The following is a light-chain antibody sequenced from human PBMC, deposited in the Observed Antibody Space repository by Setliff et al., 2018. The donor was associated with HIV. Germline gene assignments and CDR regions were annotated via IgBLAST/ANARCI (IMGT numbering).Light chain of an antibody. CDR3: SSYTSSNTGV. V-gene: IGLV2-14*03. CDR2: DVS. Sequence: QSVLTQPASVSGSPGQSITISCAGTGSAVGGYNYVSRYQQHPGKAPKLMIYDVSNRPSGVSNRFSGSKSGHTASLTISGLQAEDESDYYCSSYTSSNTGVFGTGTKVTVL. J-gene: IGLJ1*01. CDR1: GSAVGGYNY.